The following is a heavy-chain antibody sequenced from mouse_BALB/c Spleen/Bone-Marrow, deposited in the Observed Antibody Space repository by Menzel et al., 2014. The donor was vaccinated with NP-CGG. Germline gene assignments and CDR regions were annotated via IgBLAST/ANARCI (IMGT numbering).Heavy chain of an antibody. Sequence: EVQLKQSGAELVKPGASVKLSCTASGLNFKDTYMHWVKQRPEQGLEWIGRIDPANGNTKYDPKFQGKATITADTFSNTAYLQLSSMTSEDTDAYYYAANYGYDSRFAYWGQGTLVTVSA. CDR2: IDPANGNT. CDR1: GLNFKDTY. V-gene: IGHV14-3*02. J-gene: IGHJ3*01. D-gene: IGHD2-14*01. CDR3: AANYGYDSRFAY.